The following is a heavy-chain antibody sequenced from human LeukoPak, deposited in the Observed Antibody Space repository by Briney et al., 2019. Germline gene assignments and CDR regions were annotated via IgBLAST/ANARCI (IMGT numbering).Heavy chain of an antibody. CDR1: GYSLTGQY. CDR3: ARGGTGYSSGWLRAFDI. D-gene: IGHD6-19*01. V-gene: IGHV1-2*02. CDR2: INPNSGGT. Sequence: ASVKVSCKASGYSLTGQYMHWVRQAPGQGLEWMGWINPNSGGTNYAQKFQGRVTMTRDTSISTVYMELSSLRSDDTAVYYCARGGTGYSSGWLRAFDIWGQGTMVTVSS. J-gene: IGHJ3*02.